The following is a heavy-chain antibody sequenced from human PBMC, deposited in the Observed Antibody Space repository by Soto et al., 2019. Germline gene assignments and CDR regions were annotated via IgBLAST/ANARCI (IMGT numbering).Heavy chain of an antibody. D-gene: IGHD3-22*01. CDR1: GFTFSSYA. CDR3: AKSRPLRYYDSRGYPDY. V-gene: IGHV3-23*01. Sequence: GGSLRLSCAASGFTFSSYAMSWVRQAPGKGLEWVSAISGSGGSTYYADSVKGRFTISRDNSKNTLYLQMNSLRAEDTAVYYCAKSRPLRYYDSRGYPDYWGQGTLVTVSS. J-gene: IGHJ4*02. CDR2: ISGSGGST.